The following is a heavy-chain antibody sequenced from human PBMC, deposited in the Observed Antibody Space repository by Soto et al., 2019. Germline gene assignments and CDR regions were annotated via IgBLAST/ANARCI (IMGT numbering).Heavy chain of an antibody. V-gene: IGHV5-51*07. Sequence: QQMPGKGLEWMGIIYPGDSDARYSPSFQGQVTISVDTSINTAFLRWNSLTASDTAMYYCASQAYYNILTGFFYY. J-gene: IGHJ6*01. CDR3: ASQAYYNILTGFFYY. D-gene: IGHD3-9*01. CDR2: IYPGDSDA.